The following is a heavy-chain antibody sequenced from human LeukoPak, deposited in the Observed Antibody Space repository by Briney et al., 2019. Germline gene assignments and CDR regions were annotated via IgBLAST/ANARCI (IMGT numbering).Heavy chain of an antibody. D-gene: IGHD1-26*01. J-gene: IGHJ4*02. CDR3: AKDLAGSGSYSFDY. CDR1: GFAFSSHW. V-gene: IGHV3-23*01. CDR2: ISGSGGST. Sequence: GGSLRLSCAASGFAFSSHWMHWVRQAPGKGLVWVSAISGSGGSTYYADSVKGRFTISRDNSKNTPYLQMNSLRAEDTAVYYCAKDLAGSGSYSFDYWGQGTLVTVSS.